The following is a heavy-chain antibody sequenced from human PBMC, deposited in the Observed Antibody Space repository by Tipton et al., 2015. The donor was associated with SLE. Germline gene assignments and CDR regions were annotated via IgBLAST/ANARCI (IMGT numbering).Heavy chain of an antibody. CDR3: ARRIAAGRRYYYMDV. CDR2: IDPSGYHT. D-gene: IGHD6-13*01. J-gene: IGHJ6*03. CDR1: GDTFTNYW. Sequence: LVQSGAEVKKPGESLRISCKGSGDTFTNYWITWMRQVPGKGLEWMGRIDPSGYHTDYSPSFEGHVAISTAVSINTAYLQWSSLEASDTAMYYCARRIAAGRRYYYMDVWGKGTTVTVSS. V-gene: IGHV5-10-1*01.